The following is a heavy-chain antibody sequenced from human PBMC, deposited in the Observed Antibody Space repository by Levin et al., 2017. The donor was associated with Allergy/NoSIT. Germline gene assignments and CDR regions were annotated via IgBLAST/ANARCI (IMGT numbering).Heavy chain of an antibody. V-gene: IGHV3-74*01. D-gene: IGHD6-6*01. J-gene: IGHJ5*02. CDR1: GFTFSDYW. CDR3: VRDPYSTSSTVQRGFWFDP. CDR2: INSDGSST. Sequence: SCAASGFTFSDYWMYWVRQAPGKGPVWVSRINSDGSSTRYADSVRGRFTISRDNAKNRLYLQMNSLRAEDTAVYYCVRDPYSTSSTVQRGFWFDPWGQGTLVTVSS.